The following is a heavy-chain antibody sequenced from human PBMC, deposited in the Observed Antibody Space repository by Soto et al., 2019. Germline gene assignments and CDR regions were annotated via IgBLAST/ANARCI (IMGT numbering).Heavy chain of an antibody. CDR3: ASVSGGATEYYFDF. CDR1: GVSISSGGYY. CDR2: ICYSGRT. D-gene: IGHD2-21*01. Sequence: SETLSLTCTVSGVSISSGGYYWSWIRQHPGKGLEWIGNICYSGRTYYNPSLKSRVILSVDTSKNHFSLTLRSVTAADSAMYHSASVSGGATEYYFDFWGQAALVTVSS. V-gene: IGHV4-31*03. J-gene: IGHJ4*02.